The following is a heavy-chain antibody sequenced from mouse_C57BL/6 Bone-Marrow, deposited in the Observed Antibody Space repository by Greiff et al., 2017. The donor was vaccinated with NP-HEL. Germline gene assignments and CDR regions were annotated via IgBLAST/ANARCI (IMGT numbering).Heavy chain of an antibody. CDR2: ISSGGSYT. D-gene: IGHD3-2*02. Sequence: VQLQQSGGDLVKPGGSLKLSCAASGFTFSSYGMSWVRQTPDKRLEWVATISSGGSYTYYPDSVKGRFTISRDNAKNTLYLQMSSLKSEDTAMYYCARGTAQATAWFAYWGQGTLVTVSA. J-gene: IGHJ3*01. CDR1: GFTFSSYG. V-gene: IGHV5-6*01. CDR3: ARGTAQATAWFAY.